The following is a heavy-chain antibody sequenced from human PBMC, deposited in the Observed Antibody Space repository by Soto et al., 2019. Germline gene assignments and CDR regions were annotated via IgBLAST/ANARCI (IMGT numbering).Heavy chain of an antibody. D-gene: IGHD3-3*01. J-gene: IGHJ6*03. Sequence: EVQLVESGGGLVQPGGSLRLSCAASGFTFSSYWMSWVRQAPGKGLAWVANIKQDGSEKYYVDSVKGRFTISRDNAKNSLYLQMNRLRAEDTAVYYSARLYYDFWSGYYYYYYMDVWGKGTTVTVSS. CDR1: GFTFSSYW. V-gene: IGHV3-7*01. CDR3: ARLYYDFWSGYYYYYYMDV. CDR2: IKQDGSEK.